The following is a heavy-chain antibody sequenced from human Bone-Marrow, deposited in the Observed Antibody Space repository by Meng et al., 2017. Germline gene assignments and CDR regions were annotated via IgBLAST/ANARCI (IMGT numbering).Heavy chain of an antibody. J-gene: IGHJ4*02. CDR2: IHPKTGDT. V-gene: IGHV1-2*02. Sequence: ASVTVSCKASGYTFSAYWIHWMRQAPGQGLEWIGWIHPKTGDTKYAQKFQGRVTRTRDTSISTMYLELSSLRSDDTAVYDCASFMGGTTVHYWGQGTLVTVSS. CDR1: GYTFSAYW. CDR3: ASFMGGTTVHY. D-gene: IGHD2/OR15-2a*01.